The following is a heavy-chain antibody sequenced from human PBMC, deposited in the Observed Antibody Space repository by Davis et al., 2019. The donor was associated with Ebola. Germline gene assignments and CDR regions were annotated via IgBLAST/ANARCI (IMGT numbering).Heavy chain of an antibody. CDR3: ARPVGVYYHYFDY. D-gene: IGHD1-26*01. CDR2: ISYGGNT. Sequence: MPSETLSLTCTVSGGSISSSSYSWGWIRQPPGKGLEWIGSISYGGNTYYSPSLKSRVTISVDTSKNQFSLKLTSVTAADTAVYYCARPVGVYYHYFDYWGQGTLVTVSS. CDR1: GGSISSSSYS. V-gene: IGHV4-39*01. J-gene: IGHJ4*02.